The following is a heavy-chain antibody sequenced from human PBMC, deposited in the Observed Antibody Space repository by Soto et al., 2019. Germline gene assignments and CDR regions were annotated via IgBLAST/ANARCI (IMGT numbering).Heavy chain of an antibody. CDR2: MNPNSGNT. J-gene: IGHJ4*02. CDR3: ARVGYTFFCGGDCYYGWLNDY. Sequence: EASVKVSCKASGYTFTSYDINWVRQATGQGLEWMGWMNPNSGNTGYAQKFQGRVTMTRNTSISTAYMELSSLRSEDTAVYYCARVGYTFFCGGDCYYGWLNDYWGQGTLVTVSS. D-gene: IGHD2-21*01. CDR1: GYTFTSYD. V-gene: IGHV1-8*01.